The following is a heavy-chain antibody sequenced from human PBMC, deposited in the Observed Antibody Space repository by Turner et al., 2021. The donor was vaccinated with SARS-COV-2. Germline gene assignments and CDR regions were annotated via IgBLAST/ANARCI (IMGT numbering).Heavy chain of an antibody. Sequence: QVQLVESGGGVVQPGRSLRLACAASGFTFSSYGMHWVRQAPGKGLEWVAAIWYDGRNKYYADSVKGRFTISRDNSKNTLYLQMSSLRADDTAVYYCVHDLHTPMLAFWGQGALVTVSS. J-gene: IGHJ4*02. D-gene: IGHD5-18*01. CDR3: VHDLHTPMLAF. V-gene: IGHV3-33*01. CDR1: GFTFSSYG. CDR2: IWYDGRNK.